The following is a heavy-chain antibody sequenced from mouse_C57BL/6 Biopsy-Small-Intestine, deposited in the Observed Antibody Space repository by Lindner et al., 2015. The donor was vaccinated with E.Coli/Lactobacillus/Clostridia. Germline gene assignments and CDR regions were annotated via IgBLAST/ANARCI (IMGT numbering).Heavy chain of an antibody. J-gene: IGHJ2*01. D-gene: IGHD2-5*01. V-gene: IGHV14-3*01. CDR3: ASYYSKQYYFDY. Sequence: VQRQESGAELVRPGASVKLSCTASGFNIKDDYMHWVKQRPEQGLEWIGRIDPANGNTKYAPKFQDKATITADTSSNTAYLQLSSLTSEDTAVYYCASYYSKQYYFDYWGQGTTLTVSS. CDR1: GFNIKDDY. CDR2: IDPANGNT.